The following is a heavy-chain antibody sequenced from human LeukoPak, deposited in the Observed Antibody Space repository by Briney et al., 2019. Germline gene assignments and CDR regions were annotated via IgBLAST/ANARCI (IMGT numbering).Heavy chain of an antibody. Sequence: SETLSLTCTVSGGSISSSSYYWGWIRQPPGKGLEWIGSIYYSGSTYYNPSLKSRVTISVDTSKNQFSRRLSSVTGADTAVYYCARHRRGEYYYGSAPRNKKFDYWGQGTLVTVSS. D-gene: IGHD3-10*01. CDR3: ARHRRGEYYYGSAPRNKKFDY. V-gene: IGHV4-39*01. CDR1: GGSISSSSYY. CDR2: IYYSGST. J-gene: IGHJ4*02.